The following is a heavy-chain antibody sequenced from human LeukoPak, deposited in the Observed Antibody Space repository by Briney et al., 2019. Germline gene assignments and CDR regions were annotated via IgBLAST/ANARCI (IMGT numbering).Heavy chain of an antibody. CDR3: ARTLRYFDWCFDY. J-gene: IGHJ4*02. V-gene: IGHV4-59*01. D-gene: IGHD3-9*01. CDR1: GGSTSSYY. Sequence: SETLSLTCTVSGGSTSSYYWSWIRQPPGKGLEWIGYIYYSGSTNYNPSLKSRVTISVDTSKNQFSLKLSSVTAADTAVYYCARTLRYFDWCFDYWGQGTLVTVSS. CDR2: IYYSGST.